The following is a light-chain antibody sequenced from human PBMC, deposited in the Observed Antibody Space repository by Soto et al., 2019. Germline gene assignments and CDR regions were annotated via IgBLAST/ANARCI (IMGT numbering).Light chain of an antibody. CDR3: QQYSSSPWT. Sequence: EIVLTQYPGTLSLSPGEGATLSCRASQSVSSGYLAWYQQKPGQAPRLLIDGASSRATGIPDRFSGSGSGTDFTLTISRLEPEDFAVYYCQQYSSSPWTFGQGTKVEFK. CDR1: QSVSSGY. CDR2: GAS. J-gene: IGKJ1*01. V-gene: IGKV3-20*01.